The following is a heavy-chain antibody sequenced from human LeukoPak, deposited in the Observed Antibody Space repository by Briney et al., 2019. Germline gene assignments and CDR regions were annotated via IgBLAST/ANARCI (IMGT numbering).Heavy chain of an antibody. J-gene: IGHJ4*02. Sequence: GGSLRLSSVASRFIFSDDLFHWVRQSPDKGLEWVALIGSDGTKKYYADSVQGRFTVSRENSKNTLFLQMNTLRADDTAGYFCARQMTSTRLFDSWGQGTLVTVSS. CDR3: ARQMTSTRLFDS. CDR2: IGSDGTKK. V-gene: IGHV3-30*04. CDR1: RFIFSDDL. D-gene: IGHD5/OR15-5a*01.